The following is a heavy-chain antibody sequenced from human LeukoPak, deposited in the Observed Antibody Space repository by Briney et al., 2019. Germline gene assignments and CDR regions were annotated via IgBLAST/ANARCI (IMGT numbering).Heavy chain of an antibody. J-gene: IGHJ4*02. D-gene: IGHD6-6*01. V-gene: IGHV1-18*01. CDR3: ARLSYSSSFEPHFDY. CDR1: GYTFTSYG. Sequence: GASVKVSCKASGYTFTSYGISWVRQAPGQGLEWMGWISAYNGNTNYAQKLQGRVTMTTDTSTSTAYMELRSLRSDDTAVYYCARLSYSSSFEPHFDYWGQGTLVTVSS. CDR2: ISAYNGNT.